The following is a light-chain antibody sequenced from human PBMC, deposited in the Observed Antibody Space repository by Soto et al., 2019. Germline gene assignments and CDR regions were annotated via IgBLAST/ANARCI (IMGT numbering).Light chain of an antibody. V-gene: IGKV1-5*03. CDR2: KAS. CDR3: QHYNRYSEA. Sequence: IQMTQSPSTLCGSAGDTVTITCRASQTISSWLAWYQQKPGKAPKLMIYKASTLKSGVPSRFSGSGSGTEFTLTISSRQPDDFATYYCQHYNRYSEAFGQGTKVDIK. J-gene: IGKJ1*01. CDR1: QTISSW.